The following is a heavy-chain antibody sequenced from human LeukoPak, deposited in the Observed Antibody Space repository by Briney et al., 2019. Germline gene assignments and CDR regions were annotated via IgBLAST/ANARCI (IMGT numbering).Heavy chain of an antibody. Sequence: ASVKVSCKTSGYIFTGYYMHWVRHAPGQGLEWMGWINPNNGSTNYAQKFQGRVTMTRDTSISTAYMELSRLRSDDTAVYYCAREVTLAGTYQFDYWGQGTLVTVSS. J-gene: IGHJ4*02. D-gene: IGHD1-1*01. CDR2: INPNNGST. CDR1: GYIFTGYY. CDR3: AREVTLAGTYQFDY. V-gene: IGHV1-2*02.